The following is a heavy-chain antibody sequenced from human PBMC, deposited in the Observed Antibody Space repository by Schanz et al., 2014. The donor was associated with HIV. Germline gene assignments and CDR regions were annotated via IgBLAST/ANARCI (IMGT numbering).Heavy chain of an antibody. V-gene: IGHV3-30-3*01. CDR2: ISYDGSNK. Sequence: QVQLVESGGGVVQPGRSLRLSCAASGFTFSSYAMHWVRQAAGKGLEWVAVISYDGSNKNYADSVKGRFTISRDNSKNTLYLQMNSLRAEDTAVYYCARDLLGGSDGYYYYYGMDVWGQGTTVTVSS. D-gene: IGHD1-26*01. CDR3: ARDLLGGSDGYYYYYGMDV. CDR1: GFTFSSYA. J-gene: IGHJ6*02.